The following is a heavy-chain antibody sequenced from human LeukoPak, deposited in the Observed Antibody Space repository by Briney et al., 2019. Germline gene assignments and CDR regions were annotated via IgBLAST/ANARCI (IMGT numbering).Heavy chain of an antibody. V-gene: IGHV2-5*02. CDR3: AHTTAYFNILTGFDY. D-gene: IGHD3-9*01. J-gene: IGHJ4*02. Sequence: SGPTLVNPTQTLTLTCTFSGFSLSTSGVGVGWIRQPPGKALEWLALIFWDDDKRYSPSLKSRLTITEDTSKNQVVLTMTNMDPVDTGTYYCAHTTAYFNILTGFDYWGQGTLVTVSS. CDR1: GFSLSTSGVG. CDR2: IFWDDDK.